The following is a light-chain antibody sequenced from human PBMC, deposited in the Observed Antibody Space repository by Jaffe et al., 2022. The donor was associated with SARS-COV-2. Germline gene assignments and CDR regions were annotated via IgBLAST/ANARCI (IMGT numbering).Light chain of an antibody. CDR1: QSVSSF. Sequence: EIVLTQSPVTLSLSPGERATLSCRASQSVSSFLAWFQQKPGQAPRLLIYDASRRATGIPARFSGSGSGTDFTLTISSLEPEDFAVYYCQQRINWPGTFGQGTKVEIK. V-gene: IGKV3-11*01. J-gene: IGKJ1*01. CDR3: QQRINWPGT. CDR2: DAS.